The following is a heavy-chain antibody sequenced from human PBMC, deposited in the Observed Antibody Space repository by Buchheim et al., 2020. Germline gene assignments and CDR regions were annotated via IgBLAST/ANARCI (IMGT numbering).Heavy chain of an antibody. V-gene: IGHV3-30*18. D-gene: IGHD2-15*01. CDR3: AKSGINCSGGSCQRRGGYYFDY. J-gene: IGHJ4*02. CDR2: ISCDGSNK. CDR1: GFTFSSYG. Sequence: QVQLVESGGGVVQPGRSLRLSCAASGFTFSSYGMHWVRQAPGKGLEWVAVISCDGSNKYYADSVKGRFTISRDNSKNTLYLQMNSLRAEDTAVYYCAKSGINCSGGSCQRRGGYYFDYWGQGTL.